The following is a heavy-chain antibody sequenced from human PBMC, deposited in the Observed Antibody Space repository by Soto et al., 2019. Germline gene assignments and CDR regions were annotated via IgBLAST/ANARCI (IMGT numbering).Heavy chain of an antibody. CDR3: AHRPTGDLWSGYLPGAYDF. J-gene: IGHJ3*01. D-gene: IGHD3-3*01. CDR1: GFSLSTSGVG. Sequence: SGPTLVNPTQTLTLTCSFSGFSLSTSGVGVGWIRQPPGKALEWLAIVYWDDDKHYSPSLKRRLTIIKDTSKNQVVLTMANMDPVDTATYYCAHRPTGDLWSGYLPGAYDFWGQGTMVTVSS. CDR2: VYWDDDK. V-gene: IGHV2-5*02.